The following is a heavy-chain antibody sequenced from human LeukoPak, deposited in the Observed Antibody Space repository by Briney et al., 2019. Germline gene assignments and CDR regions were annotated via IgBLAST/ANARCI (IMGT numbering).Heavy chain of an antibody. Sequence: GRSLRLSCAASGFTFSSYAMHWVRQAPGKGLEWVSAISGSGGSTYYADSVKGRFTISRDNSKNTLYLQMNSLRAEDTAVYYCAGVGARFDYWGQGTLVTVSS. CDR1: GFTFSSYA. J-gene: IGHJ4*02. V-gene: IGHV3-23*01. CDR2: ISGSGGST. D-gene: IGHD1-26*01. CDR3: AGVGARFDY.